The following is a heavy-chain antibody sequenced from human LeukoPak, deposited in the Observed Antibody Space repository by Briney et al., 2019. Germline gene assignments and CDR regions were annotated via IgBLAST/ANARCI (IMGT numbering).Heavy chain of an antibody. CDR2: ISYDGSNK. CDR1: GFTFSNAW. CDR3: ASKYYYGSGTWGPFDY. V-gene: IGHV3-30*03. Sequence: GGSLRLSCTASGFTFSNAWMSWVRQAPGKGLEWVAVISYDGSNKYYADSVKGRFTISRDNSKNTLYLQMNSLRAEDTAVYYCASKYYYGSGTWGPFDYWGQGTLVTVSS. D-gene: IGHD3-10*01. J-gene: IGHJ4*02.